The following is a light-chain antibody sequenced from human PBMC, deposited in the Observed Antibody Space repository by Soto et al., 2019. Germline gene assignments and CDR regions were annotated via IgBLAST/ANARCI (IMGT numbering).Light chain of an antibody. J-gene: IGKJ1*01. V-gene: IGKV1-6*01. CDR1: QGIRND. CDR3: LQDYNYPRT. CDR2: AAS. Sequence: AIQMTQSPSSLSASVGDRVTITCRASQGIRNDLGWYQQKPGKAPNLLIYAASSLQSGVPSRFSGSGSGTDFTLTSSSLQPEDFATYYCLQDYNYPRTFGQGTKVDIK.